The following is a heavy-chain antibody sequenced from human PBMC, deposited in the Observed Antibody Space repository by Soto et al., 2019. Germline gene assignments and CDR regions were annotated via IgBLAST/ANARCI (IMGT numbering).Heavy chain of an antibody. J-gene: IGHJ4*02. CDR1: GGSISRYY. CDR3: ARDAGGYCSGGTCYEFDY. V-gene: IGHV4-59*01. D-gene: IGHD2-15*01. Sequence: PSDTLSLTCTVSGGSISRYYWSWIRQPPGKGLEWIGYIYNSGITKYNPSLKSRVTISADPSKNQISLKLNSMTAADTAVYYCARDAGGYCSGGTCYEFDYWGQGTLVTVSS. CDR2: IYNSGIT.